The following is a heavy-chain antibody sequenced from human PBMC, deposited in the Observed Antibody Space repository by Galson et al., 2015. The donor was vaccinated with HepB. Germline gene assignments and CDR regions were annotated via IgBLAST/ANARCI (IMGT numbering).Heavy chain of an antibody. V-gene: IGHV3-30*18. CDR3: AKHPVVRAVIITHWFDS. Sequence: SLRLSCAASGFSFSNYAIHWVRQAPGKGLEWMAVISYDGSFKYYSDSVKGRFTVSRDPSRSTLYLQMNRLTTEDTAVYFCAKHPVVRAVIITHWFDSWGQGSLVAVSS. D-gene: IGHD3-10*01. J-gene: IGHJ5*01. CDR2: ISYDGSFK. CDR1: GFSFSNYA.